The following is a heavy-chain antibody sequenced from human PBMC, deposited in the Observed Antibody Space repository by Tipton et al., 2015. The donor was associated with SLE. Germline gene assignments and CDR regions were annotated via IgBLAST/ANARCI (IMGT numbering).Heavy chain of an antibody. J-gene: IGHJ3*01. CDR2: IYYSGSA. V-gene: IGHV4-31*03. D-gene: IGHD3-3*01. Sequence: TLSLTCTVSGGSISSNNFFWSWLRQHPGKGLEWIGYIYYSGSAFYNPSLKSRVTMSVDTSKSQFSLKLRSVTAADTAVYYCASYYDFWRVQALDVWGRGAKVTVSS. CDR3: ASYYDFWRVQALDV. CDR1: GGSISSNNFF.